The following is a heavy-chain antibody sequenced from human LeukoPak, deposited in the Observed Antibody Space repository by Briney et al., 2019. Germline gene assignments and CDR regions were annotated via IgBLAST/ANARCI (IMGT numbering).Heavy chain of an antibody. CDR3: AKDRGVDYYYYYYYMDV. J-gene: IGHJ6*03. D-gene: IGHD4-11*01. Sequence: GGSLRLSCAASGFTFSSYAMSWVRQAPGKGLEWVSAISGGGGSTYYADSVKGRFTISRDNSKNTLYLQMNSLRAEDTAVYYCAKDRGVDYYYYYYYMDVWGKGTTVTVSS. V-gene: IGHV3-23*01. CDR1: GFTFSSYA. CDR2: ISGGGGST.